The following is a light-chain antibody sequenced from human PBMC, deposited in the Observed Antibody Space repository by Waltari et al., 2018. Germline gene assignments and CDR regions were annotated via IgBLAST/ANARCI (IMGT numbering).Light chain of an antibody. CDR1: SSDVGGKNY. CDR3: SSFTRTNSWV. V-gene: IGLV2-14*03. CDR2: DVN. Sequence: HSALAQPASVSGSPGQSITISCTGTSSDVGGKNYVSWYQQHPGKAPRLMIYDVNNRPSGVSNRFSGSKSGNTASLTISGLQAEDEADYYCSSFTRTNSWVFGGGTKLTVL. J-gene: IGLJ3*02.